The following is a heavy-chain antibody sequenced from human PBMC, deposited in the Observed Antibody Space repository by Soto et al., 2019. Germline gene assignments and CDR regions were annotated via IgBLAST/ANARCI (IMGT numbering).Heavy chain of an antibody. CDR3: ARHPGYDILTGYYHPQYYYYGMDV. CDR1: GGSISSSSYY. V-gene: IGHV4-39*01. CDR2: IYYSGST. Sequence: PXETLSLTCTVSGGSISSSSYYWGWIRQPPGKGLEWIGSIYYSGSTYYNPSLKSRVTISVDTSKNQFSLKLSSVTAADTAVYYCARHPGYDILTGYYHPQYYYYGMDVWGQGTTVTVSS. J-gene: IGHJ6*02. D-gene: IGHD3-9*01.